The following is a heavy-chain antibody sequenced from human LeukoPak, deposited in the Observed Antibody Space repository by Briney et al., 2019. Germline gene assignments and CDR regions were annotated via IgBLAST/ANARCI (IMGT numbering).Heavy chain of an antibody. CDR1: GFTFSIYW. V-gene: IGHV3-74*01. CDR3: ARASLNYYYYMDV. J-gene: IGHJ6*03. D-gene: IGHD3-9*01. Sequence: GGSLRLSCAASGFTFSIYWMHWVRQAPGKGLVWVSRINSDGSSTSYADSVKGRFTISRDNAKNTLYLQMNSLRAEDTAVYYCARASLNYYYYMDVWGKGTTVTVSS. CDR2: INSDGSST.